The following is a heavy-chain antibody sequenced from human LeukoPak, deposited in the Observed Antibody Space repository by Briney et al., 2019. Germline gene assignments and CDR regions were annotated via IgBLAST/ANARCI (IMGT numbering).Heavy chain of an antibody. CDR3: ARIATPTSTHYYGSGSGWFDP. CDR1: GYTFTGYY. V-gene: IGHV1-2*02. CDR2: INPNSGGT. D-gene: IGHD3-10*01. J-gene: IGHJ5*02. Sequence: GASVKVSCKASGYTFTGYYMHWVRQAPGQGLEWMGWINPNSGGTNYAQKFQGRVTMTRDTSISTAYMELSRLRSDDTAVYYCARIATPTSTHYYGSGSGWFDPWGQGTLVTVSS.